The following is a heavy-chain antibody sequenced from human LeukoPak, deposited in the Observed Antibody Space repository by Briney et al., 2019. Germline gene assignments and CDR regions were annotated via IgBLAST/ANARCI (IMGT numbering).Heavy chain of an antibody. CDR3: ARVSAGCSSTSCSHGMDV. J-gene: IGHJ6*02. V-gene: IGHV6-1*01. Sequence: SQTLSLTCAISGDSVSSNSAAWNWIRQSPSRGLEWLGRTYYRSKWYNDYAVSVKSRITINPDTSKNQFSLQLNSVSPEDTAVYYCARVSAGCSSTSCSHGMDVWGQGTTVTVSS. CDR2: TYYRSKWYN. D-gene: IGHD2-2*01. CDR1: GDSVSSNSAA.